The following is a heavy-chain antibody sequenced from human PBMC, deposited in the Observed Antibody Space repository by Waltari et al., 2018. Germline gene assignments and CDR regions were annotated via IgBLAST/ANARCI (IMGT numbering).Heavy chain of an antibody. CDR2: INPNSGGT. CDR1: GYTFTGYY. CDR3: ARDYFNLGSYLFDY. D-gene: IGHD1-26*01. J-gene: IGHJ4*02. Sequence: QVQLVQSGAEVKKPGSSVKVSCKASGYTFTGYYMHWVRQAPGQGLEWMGRINPNSGGTNYAQKFQGRVTMTRDTSISTAYMELSRLRSDDTAVYYCARDYFNLGSYLFDYWGQGTLVTVSS. V-gene: IGHV1-2*06.